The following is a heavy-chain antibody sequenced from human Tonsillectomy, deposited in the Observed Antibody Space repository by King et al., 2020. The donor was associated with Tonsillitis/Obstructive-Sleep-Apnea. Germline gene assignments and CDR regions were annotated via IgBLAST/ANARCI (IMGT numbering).Heavy chain of an antibody. V-gene: IGHV4-59*08. D-gene: IGHD2-2*01. CDR1: GGSISGYX. J-gene: IGHJ3*02. Sequence: VQLQESGPGLVKPSETLSLTCTVSGGSISGYXWSWIRQPPGKGLEWIGYIFYSGSTNYNPSLKSRVTISVDTSKNQFSLKLGSVTAADTAVYYCASLVPSLGAFDIWGQGTMVTVS. CDR3: ASLVPSLGAFDI. CDR2: IFYSGST.